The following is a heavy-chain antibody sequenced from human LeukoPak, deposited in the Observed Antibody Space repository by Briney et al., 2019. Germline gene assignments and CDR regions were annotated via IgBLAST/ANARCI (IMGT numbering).Heavy chain of an antibody. CDR1: GGSICSGSYY. CDR2: IYTSGST. V-gene: IGHV4-61*02. D-gene: IGHD5-24*01. J-gene: IGHJ4*02. CDR3: ARDGLEIATFYFDY. Sequence: SQTLSLTCTVSGGSICSGSYYWSWIRQPAGKGLEWIGRIYTSGSTNYNPSLKSRVTISVDTSKNQFSLKLSSVTAADTAVYYCARDGLEIATFYFDYWGQGTLVTVSS.